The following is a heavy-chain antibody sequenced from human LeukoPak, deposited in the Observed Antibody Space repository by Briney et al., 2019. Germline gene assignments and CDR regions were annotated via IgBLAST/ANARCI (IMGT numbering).Heavy chain of an antibody. J-gene: IGHJ4*02. CDR1: GFAFHSFP. CDR3: AKDTLGYCSGGICYNY. Sequence: GRSLRLYCEASGFAFHSFPMHWVRQTPDKGLEWVSVVWFDENKKDYADSVRGRFTISRDNSKNTLYLQMNSLRAEDTAVYYCAKDTLGYCSGGICYNYWGQGTLVTVSS. D-gene: IGHD2-15*01. V-gene: IGHV3-33*06. CDR2: VWFDENKK.